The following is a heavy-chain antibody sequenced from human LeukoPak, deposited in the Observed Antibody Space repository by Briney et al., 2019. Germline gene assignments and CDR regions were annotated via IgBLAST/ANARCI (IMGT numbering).Heavy chain of an antibody. CDR3: ARATGVVTTLGFDY. J-gene: IGHJ4*02. CDR2: ITHSGATT. V-gene: IGHV3-23*01. D-gene: IGHD2-21*02. Sequence: GGSLRLSCAASGFTFSNYALSWVRQAPGKGLEWVSSITHSGATTYYADSVKGRFTISRDNSKNTLYLQMNSLRAEDTAVYYCARATGVVTTLGFDYWGQGTLVTVSS. CDR1: GFTFSNYA.